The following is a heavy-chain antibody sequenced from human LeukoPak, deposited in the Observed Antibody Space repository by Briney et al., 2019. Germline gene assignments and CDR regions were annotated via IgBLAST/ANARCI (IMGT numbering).Heavy chain of an antibody. Sequence: SETLSLTCTVSGGSISSNGYYWGWIRQPPGTGLEWIGSFYYTGSSFYSPSLKSRVTISVDTSKNQFSLELSSVTAADTAVYYCARRSGTYHAFDIWGQGTMVTVSS. CDR1: GGSISSNGYY. CDR2: FYYTGSS. D-gene: IGHD1-26*01. V-gene: IGHV4-39*01. J-gene: IGHJ3*02. CDR3: ARRSGTYHAFDI.